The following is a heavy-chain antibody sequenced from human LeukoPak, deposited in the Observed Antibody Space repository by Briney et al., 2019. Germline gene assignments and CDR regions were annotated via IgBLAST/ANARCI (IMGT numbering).Heavy chain of an antibody. CDR2: IYYSGST. CDR3: ARGRGFGGGSSGWYNNWFDP. CDR1: GGSISSYY. D-gene: IGHD6-19*01. J-gene: IGHJ5*02. V-gene: IGHV4-59*01. Sequence: SETLSLTCTVSGGSISSYYWSWLRQPPGKGLELIGYIYYSGSTNYNPSLKSRVTISVDTSKNQFSLKLSSVTAADTAVYYCARGRGFGGGSSGWYNNWFDPWGQGTLVTVSS.